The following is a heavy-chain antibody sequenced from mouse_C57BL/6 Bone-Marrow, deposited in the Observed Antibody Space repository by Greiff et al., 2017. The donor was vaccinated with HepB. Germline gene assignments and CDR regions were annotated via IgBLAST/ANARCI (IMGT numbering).Heavy chain of an antibody. D-gene: IGHD1-1*01. J-gene: IGHJ1*03. CDR2: IYPGNSDT. Sequence: VQLQQSGTVLARPGASVKMSCKTSGYTFTSYWMHWVKQRPGQGLEWIVAIYPGNSDTSYNQKFKGKAKLTAVTSASTAYMELSSLTNEDSAVYYCTRREGIYYYGSSYGWYFDVWGTGTTVTVSS. CDR3: TRREGIYYYGSSYGWYFDV. V-gene: IGHV1-5*01. CDR1: GYTFTSYW.